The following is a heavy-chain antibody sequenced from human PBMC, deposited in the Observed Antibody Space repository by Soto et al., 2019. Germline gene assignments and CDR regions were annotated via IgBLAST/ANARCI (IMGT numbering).Heavy chain of an antibody. CDR3: ARGYLITFGGVIVQDNDAFDI. Sequence: QVQLVESGGGVVQPGRSLRLSCAASGFTFSSYGMHWVRQAPGKGLEWVAVIWYDGSNKYYADSVKGRFTISRDNSKNTLYLQMNSLRAEETAVYYCARGYLITFGGVIVQDNDAFDIWGQGTMVTVSS. J-gene: IGHJ3*02. V-gene: IGHV3-33*01. D-gene: IGHD3-16*02. CDR1: GFTFSSYG. CDR2: IWYDGSNK.